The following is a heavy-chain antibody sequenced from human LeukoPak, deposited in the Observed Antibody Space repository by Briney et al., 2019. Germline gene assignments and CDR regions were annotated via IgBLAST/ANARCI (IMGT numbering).Heavy chain of an antibody. D-gene: IGHD3-22*01. CDR1: GGSISSYY. CDR3: ARDMYYYDSSGYYRFDY. Sequence: SETLSLTCTDSGGSISSYYWSWIRQPAGKGLEWIGRIYTSGSTTYNPSLKSRVTMSVDTSKNQFSLKLSSVTAADTAVYYCARDMYYYDSSGYYRFDYWGQGTLVTVSS. V-gene: IGHV4-4*07. J-gene: IGHJ4*02. CDR2: IYTSGST.